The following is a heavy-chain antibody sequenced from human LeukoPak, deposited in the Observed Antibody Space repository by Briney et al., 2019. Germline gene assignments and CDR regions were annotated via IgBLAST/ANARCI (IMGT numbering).Heavy chain of an antibody. CDR3: ARGDTAMVTPFDY. CDR1: GFAFSSYA. CDR2: IGGSGGNT. D-gene: IGHD5-18*01. J-gene: IGHJ4*02. V-gene: IGHV3-23*01. Sequence: GGSLRLSCAASGFAFSSYAMSWVRQAPGKGLEWVSTIGGSGGNTYHADSVKGRFTISRDNSKNTLYLQMNSLRAEDTAVYYCARGDTAMVTPFDYWGQGTLVTVSS.